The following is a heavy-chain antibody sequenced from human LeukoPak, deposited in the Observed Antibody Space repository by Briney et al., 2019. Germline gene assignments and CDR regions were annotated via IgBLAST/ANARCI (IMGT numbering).Heavy chain of an antibody. D-gene: IGHD1-26*01. CDR1: GYTFTGYY. V-gene: IGHV1-2*02. CDR3: ARGGLSGSYYVDY. J-gene: IGHJ4*02. Sequence: ASVKVSCKASGYTFTGYYMHWVRQAPGQGLEWMGWISPNSADTHYAQKFQGRVTMTGDTSISTAYMELSRLRPDDTAVYYCARGGLSGSYYVDYWGQGTLVTVSS. CDR2: ISPNSADT.